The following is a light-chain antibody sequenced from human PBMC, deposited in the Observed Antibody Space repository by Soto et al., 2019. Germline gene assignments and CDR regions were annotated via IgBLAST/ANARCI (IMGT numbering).Light chain of an antibody. CDR3: STWDDSLNGFYV. CDR1: TSNIGSNY. Sequence: QSVLTQPPSASWTPGHWVTISCSGSTSNIGSNYVYWYQQLPGTAPKLLIYRNNQRPSGVPDRFSGSKSGTSASLAISGLRSDDEAHYFRSTWDDSLNGFYVFGTGTKVTVL. CDR2: RNN. J-gene: IGLJ1*01. V-gene: IGLV1-47*01.